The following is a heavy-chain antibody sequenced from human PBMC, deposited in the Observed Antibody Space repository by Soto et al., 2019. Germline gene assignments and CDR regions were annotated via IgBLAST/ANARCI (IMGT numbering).Heavy chain of an antibody. Sequence: ASVKVSCKASGYTLSNYAMHWVRQAPGQRLEWMGWINAGNGDIKYSQKFQGRVSITRDTSANTAYMELSSLRFEDTAVYYCGRGLLWFGELSPLGPWGQGTLVTVSS. D-gene: IGHD3-10*01. V-gene: IGHV1-3*01. CDR1: GYTLSNYA. CDR2: INAGNGDI. J-gene: IGHJ5*02. CDR3: GRGLLWFGELSPLGP.